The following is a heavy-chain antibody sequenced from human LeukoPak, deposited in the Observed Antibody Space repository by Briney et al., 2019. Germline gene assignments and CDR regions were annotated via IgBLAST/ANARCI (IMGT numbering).Heavy chain of an antibody. Sequence: PSETLSLTCTVSGGSISSYYWSWIRQPPGKGLEWIGYIYYSGSTNYNPSLKSRVTISVGTSKNQFSLKLSSVTAADTAVYYCARGSLSGYFDYWGQGTLVTVSS. CDR2: IYYSGST. CDR1: GGSISSYY. D-gene: IGHD3-3*01. J-gene: IGHJ4*02. CDR3: ARGSLSGYFDY. V-gene: IGHV4-59*01.